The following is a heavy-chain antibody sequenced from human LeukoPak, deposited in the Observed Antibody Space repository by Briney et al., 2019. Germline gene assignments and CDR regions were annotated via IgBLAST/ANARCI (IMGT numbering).Heavy chain of an antibody. Sequence: PGGSLRLSCVASGIAFSNSIMHWVRQAPGKGLEWVAVIWYDGSNKYYADSVKGRFTISRDNSKNTLYLQMNSLRAEDTAAYYCARDRGYSYGYYFDYWGQGTLVTVSS. J-gene: IGHJ4*02. CDR1: GIAFSNSI. CDR3: ARDRGYSYGYYFDY. D-gene: IGHD5-18*01. V-gene: IGHV3-33*08. CDR2: IWYDGSNK.